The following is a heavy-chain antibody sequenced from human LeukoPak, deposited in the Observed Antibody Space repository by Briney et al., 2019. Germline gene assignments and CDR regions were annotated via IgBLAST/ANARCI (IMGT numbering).Heavy chain of an antibody. Sequence: GGSLRLSCAASGFTFSSYGMHWVRQAPGKGLEWVAFIRYDGSNKYYADSVKGRFTISRDNSKNTLYLQMNSLRAEDTAVYYCAKSIAAAGGVDYYGMDVWGQGTTVTVSS. CDR3: AKSIAAAGGVDYYGMDV. D-gene: IGHD6-13*01. J-gene: IGHJ6*02. CDR1: GFTFSSYG. V-gene: IGHV3-30*02. CDR2: IRYDGSNK.